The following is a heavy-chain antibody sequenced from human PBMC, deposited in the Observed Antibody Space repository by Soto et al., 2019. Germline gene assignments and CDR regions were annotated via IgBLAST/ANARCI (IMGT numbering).Heavy chain of an antibody. CDR1: GYPVTAYY. J-gene: IGHJ3*02. D-gene: IGHD3-3*01. CDR3: ARGGGVGVAGSAAFDM. Sequence: QLHLVQSGAVVKKPGASVTVSCSASGYPVTAYYMHWVRQAPGRGLEWMGGINPATGAAKYTQTFQGRVTRTRETPTSTGFMELSGLTSGDTAVFYWARGGGVGVAGSAAFDMWGQGTLVTVSS. CDR2: INPATGAA. V-gene: IGHV1-2*02.